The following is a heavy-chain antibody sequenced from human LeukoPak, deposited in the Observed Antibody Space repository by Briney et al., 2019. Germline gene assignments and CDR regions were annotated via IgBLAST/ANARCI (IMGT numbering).Heavy chain of an antibody. CDR3: ARDRYYYYYMDV. V-gene: IGHV1-46*01. J-gene: IGHJ6*03. CDR1: GYTFTSYY. Sequence: ASVKVSCKASGYTFTSYYMHWVRQAPGQGLEWMGIFNPSGGSTSYAQKFQGRVTMTRDMSTSTVYMELSSLRSEDTAVYYCARDRYYYYYMDVWGKGTTVTVSS. CDR2: FNPSGGST.